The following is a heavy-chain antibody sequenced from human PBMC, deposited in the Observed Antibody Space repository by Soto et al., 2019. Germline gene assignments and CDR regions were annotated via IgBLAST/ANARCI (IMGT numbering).Heavy chain of an antibody. Sequence: SETLSLTCAVYGGSFSGYYRTWIRQPPGTGLEWIGEINHSGSTNYNPPLKSRVTISVDTSKNQFSLKLASVTAADTAVYYCARDKITGLFDYWGQGTLVTVSS. CDR2: INHSGST. CDR3: ARDKITGLFDY. CDR1: GGSFSGYY. J-gene: IGHJ4*02. D-gene: IGHD2-8*02. V-gene: IGHV4-34*01.